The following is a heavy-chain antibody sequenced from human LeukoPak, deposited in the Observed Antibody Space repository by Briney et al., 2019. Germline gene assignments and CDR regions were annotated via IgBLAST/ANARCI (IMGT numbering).Heavy chain of an antibody. CDR1: GFSFSGYS. V-gene: IGHV3-48*02. CDR3: ASLHHLPRGGVPVTIS. J-gene: IGHJ5*02. CDR2: ISMSGSNI. Sequence: GGSLRLSCAASGFSFSGYSMNWVRQAPGKGLEWVSFISMSGSNIYYADSVRGRFTISRDNDGNSLYLQMNSLRDEDTALYYCASLHHLPRGGVPVTISWGQGTLVTVS. D-gene: IGHD6-19*01.